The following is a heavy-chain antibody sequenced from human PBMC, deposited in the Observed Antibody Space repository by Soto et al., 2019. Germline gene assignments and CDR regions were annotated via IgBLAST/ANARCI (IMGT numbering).Heavy chain of an antibody. D-gene: IGHD2-15*01. CDR3: ARDKGRSPLDY. Sequence: GGSLRLSCTASGFTFGDYAMSWFSRAPGKGLEWVGFIRSKAYGGTTEYAASVKGRFTISRDDSKSIAYLQMNSLKTEDTAVYYCARDKGRSPLDYWGQGTLVTVSS. J-gene: IGHJ4*02. V-gene: IGHV3-49*03. CDR1: GFTFGDYA. CDR2: IRSKAYGGTT.